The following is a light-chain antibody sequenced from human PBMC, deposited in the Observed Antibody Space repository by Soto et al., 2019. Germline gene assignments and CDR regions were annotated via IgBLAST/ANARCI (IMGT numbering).Light chain of an antibody. V-gene: IGKV1-5*03. CDR3: QQYNSYPWT. CDR1: QSISSW. Sequence: DIQMTQSPSTLSASVGDRVTITCRASQSISSWLAWYQQKPGKAPKLLIYKASSLESGVPSRFSGSGSGTEFTLTISSLQPDDFACYHCQQYNSYPWTFGQGTKVEIK. CDR2: KAS. J-gene: IGKJ1*01.